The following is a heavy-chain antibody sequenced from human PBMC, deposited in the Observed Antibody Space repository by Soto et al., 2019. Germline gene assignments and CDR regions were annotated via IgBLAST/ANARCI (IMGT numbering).Heavy chain of an antibody. CDR2: IIPIFGTA. V-gene: IGHV1-69*13. J-gene: IGHJ5*02. D-gene: IGHD3-9*01. CDR3: ARDGGYDILTGYYYNWFDP. CDR1: GGTFSSYA. Sequence: SVKVSCKASGGTFSSYAISWVRQAPGQGLEWMGGIIPIFGTANYAQKFQGRVTITADESTSTAYMELSSLRSDDTAVYYCARDGGYDILTGYYYNWFDPWGQGTLVTVSS.